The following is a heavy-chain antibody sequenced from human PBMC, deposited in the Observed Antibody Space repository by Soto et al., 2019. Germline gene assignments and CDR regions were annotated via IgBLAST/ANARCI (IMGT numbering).Heavy chain of an antibody. D-gene: IGHD6-19*01. J-gene: IGHJ4*02. CDR2: ISSSSSYI. CDR1: GFTFSSYS. V-gene: IGHV3-21*01. CDR3: ARLLIERSGWPLDY. Sequence: GGSLRLSCAASGFTFSSYSMNWVRQAPGKGLEWVSSISSSSSYIYYADSVKGRFTISRDNAKNSLYLQMNSLRAEDTAVYYCARLLIERSGWPLDYWRQGTLVTVSS.